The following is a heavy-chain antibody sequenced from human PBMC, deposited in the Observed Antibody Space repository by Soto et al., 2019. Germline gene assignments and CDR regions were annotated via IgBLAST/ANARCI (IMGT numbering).Heavy chain of an antibody. Sequence: PGGSLRLSCAASGVTFSDYYMSWIRQAPGKGLEWVSYISSSGSTIYYADSVKGRFTISRDNAKNSLYLQMNSLRAEDTAVYYCARGLFCSSTSCSAAAFDIWGQGTMVTVSS. D-gene: IGHD2-2*01. CDR2: ISSSGSTI. V-gene: IGHV3-11*01. J-gene: IGHJ3*02. CDR3: ARGLFCSSTSCSAAAFDI. CDR1: GVTFSDYY.